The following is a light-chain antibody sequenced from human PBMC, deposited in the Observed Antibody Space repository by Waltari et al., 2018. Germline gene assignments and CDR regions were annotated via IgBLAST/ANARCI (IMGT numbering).Light chain of an antibody. CDR2: KAS. J-gene: IGKJ3*01. Sequence: DIQMTQSPSTLSASVGDRVTITCRASQGITTWLAWYQQKPGRAPKLLIYKASTLQSGVPSRFSASGSGTEFTLTISSLQPDDFATYYCQQYHSFSRFAFGPGTKVHLK. CDR3: QQYHSFSRFA. V-gene: IGKV1-5*03. CDR1: QGITTW.